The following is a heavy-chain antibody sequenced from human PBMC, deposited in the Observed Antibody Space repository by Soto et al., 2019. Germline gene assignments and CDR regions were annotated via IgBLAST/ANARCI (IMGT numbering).Heavy chain of an antibody. CDR1: GFIVSTYY. CDR3: ARDPKYSGWFSQFDY. D-gene: IGHD5-12*01. Sequence: GGSLRLSCAPSGFIVSTYYMSWVRQAPGKGLEWVSVIYSCTGTFYADSVKGRFTISRDDSKNTLYLQMNSLIAEDTALFYCARDPKYSGWFSQFDYWGQGTLVTVSS. CDR2: IYSCTGT. V-gene: IGHV3-66*01. J-gene: IGHJ4*02.